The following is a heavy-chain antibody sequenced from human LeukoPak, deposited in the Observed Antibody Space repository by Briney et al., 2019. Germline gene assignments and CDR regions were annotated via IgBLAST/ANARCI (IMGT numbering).Heavy chain of an antibody. Sequence: ASVEVSCKTSGYTFTSYGISWVRQAPGQGLEWMGCISAYNGNTNYAQKLQGRGTMTTDTSTSTAYMELRSLRSDDTAVYYCARGPYYDFWSGYSSAEYFQHWGQGTLVTVSS. CDR1: GYTFTSYG. CDR2: ISAYNGNT. CDR3: ARGPYYDFWSGYSSAEYFQH. D-gene: IGHD3-3*01. V-gene: IGHV1-18*01. J-gene: IGHJ1*01.